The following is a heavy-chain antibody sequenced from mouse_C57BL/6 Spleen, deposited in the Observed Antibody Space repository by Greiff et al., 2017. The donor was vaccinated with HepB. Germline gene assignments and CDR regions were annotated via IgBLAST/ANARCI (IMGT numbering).Heavy chain of an antibody. V-gene: IGHV1-76*01. Sequence: VQLQQSGAELVRPGASVKLSCKASGYTFTDYYINWVKQRPGQGLEWIARIYPGSGNTYYNEKFKGKATLTAEKSSSTAYMQLSSLTSEDSAVYFCARPYDGYPAWFAYWGQGTLVTVSA. D-gene: IGHD2-3*01. CDR3: ARPYDGYPAWFAY. CDR2: IYPGSGNT. J-gene: IGHJ3*01. CDR1: GYTFTDYY.